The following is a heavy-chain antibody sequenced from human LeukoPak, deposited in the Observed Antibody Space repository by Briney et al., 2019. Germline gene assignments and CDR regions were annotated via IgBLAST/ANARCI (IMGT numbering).Heavy chain of an antibody. Sequence: PSETLSLTCTVSGGSIRSSYYYWSWLRQHPGKGPEWIAYIYYDAGAYYNPSLASRVTISLDSSANQFSLRLSSVTAADTAVYYCAWGRRELKYGPDYWGQGTLVTVSS. J-gene: IGHJ4*02. V-gene: IGHV4-31*03. D-gene: IGHD3-10*01. CDR1: GGSIRSSYYY. CDR3: AWGRRELKYGPDY. CDR2: IYYDAGA.